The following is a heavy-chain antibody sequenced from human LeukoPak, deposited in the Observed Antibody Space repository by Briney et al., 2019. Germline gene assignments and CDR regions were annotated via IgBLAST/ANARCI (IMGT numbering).Heavy chain of an antibody. V-gene: IGHV4-38-2*02. CDR1: GYSISSGYY. J-gene: IGHJ6*03. CDR3: AKGKGGMDV. CDR2: IYHSGST. Sequence: SETLSLTCIVSGYSISSGYYWGWIRQPPGKGLEWIGGIYHSGSTYYNPSLKSRVTISVDTSKNQFSLKLSSVTAADTAVYYCAKGKGGMDVWGKGTTVTVSS.